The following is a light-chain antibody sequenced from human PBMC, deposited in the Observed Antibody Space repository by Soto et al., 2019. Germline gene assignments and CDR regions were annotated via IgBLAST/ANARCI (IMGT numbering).Light chain of an antibody. CDR2: GAS. J-gene: IGKJ1*01. CDR3: KQYANSPLT. Sequence: EIVLTQSPGPLSLSPGERATLSCRASQSVRSNYLAWYQQKPGQAPKLLMYGASERATGIPDRFSGSGSGTDFPLTISRLEPEDFAVYYCKQYANSPLTFGQGTKVEI. CDR1: QSVRSNY. V-gene: IGKV3-20*01.